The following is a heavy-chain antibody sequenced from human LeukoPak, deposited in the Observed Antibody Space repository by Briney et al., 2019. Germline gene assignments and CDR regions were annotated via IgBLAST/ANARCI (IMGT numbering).Heavy chain of an antibody. CDR2: IYYSGST. D-gene: IGHD2-15*01. J-gene: IGHJ4*02. CDR1: GFTFSSYG. Sequence: GSLRLSCAASGFTFSSYGMNWVRQPPGKGLEWIGSIYYSGSTYYNPSLKSRVTISVDTSKNQFSLKLSSVTAADTAVYYCARQPFIRGEVGWGQGTLVTVSS. V-gene: IGHV4-39*01. CDR3: ARQPFIRGEVG.